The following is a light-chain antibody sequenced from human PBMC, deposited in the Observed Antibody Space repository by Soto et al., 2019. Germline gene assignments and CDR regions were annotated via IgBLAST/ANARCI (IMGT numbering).Light chain of an antibody. V-gene: IGKV1-5*03. J-gene: IGKJ1*01. CDR2: KAS. CDR1: QSISSW. CDR3: QQYKSYSSWT. Sequence: DIQMTQSPSTLSASVGVRVTITCRASQSISSWLAWYQQKPGKAPKLLIYKASYLQSWVPSTFSGSGSGTEFTLTISSLQPDDFATYYCQQYKSYSSWTFGQGTKVDIK.